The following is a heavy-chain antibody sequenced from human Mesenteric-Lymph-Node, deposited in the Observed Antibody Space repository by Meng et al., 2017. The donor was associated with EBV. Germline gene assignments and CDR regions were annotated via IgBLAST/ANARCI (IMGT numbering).Heavy chain of an antibody. CDR1: GGSISSSSYY. V-gene: IGHV4-39*07. CDR3: ARVVVGATSAEYFQH. J-gene: IGHJ1*01. D-gene: IGHD1-26*01. Sequence: LQLQDSGPGLVKPSETLSLTCTVSGGSISSSSYYWGWIRQPPGKGLEWIGSIYYSGSTYYNPSLKSRVTISVDTSKNQFSLKLSSVTAADTAVYYCARVVVGATSAEYFQHWGQGTLVTVSS. CDR2: IYYSGST.